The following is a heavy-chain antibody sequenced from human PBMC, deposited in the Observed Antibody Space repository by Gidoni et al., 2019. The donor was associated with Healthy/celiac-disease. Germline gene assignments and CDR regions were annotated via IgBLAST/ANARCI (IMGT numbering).Heavy chain of an antibody. Sequence: QVQLVESGGGVVQPVSSLTLSCAASGFPLSSYDMHWVRQAPGKGLGWVAVRSYDGSNKYYADSVKGRFTISRDNSKNTLYLQMNSLRAEDTAVYYCARGVRLGELSREGEAFDIWGQGTMVTVSS. J-gene: IGHJ3*02. CDR3: ARGVRLGELSREGEAFDI. D-gene: IGHD3-16*02. CDR1: GFPLSSYD. V-gene: IGHV3-30-3*01. CDR2: RSYDGSNK.